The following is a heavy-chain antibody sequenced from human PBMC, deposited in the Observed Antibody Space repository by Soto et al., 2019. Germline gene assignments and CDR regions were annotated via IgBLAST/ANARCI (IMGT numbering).Heavy chain of an antibody. Sequence: PGGSLRLSCAASGFTFSSYWMHWVRQAPGKGLVWVSRINSDGSSTSYADSVKGRFTISRDNAKNTLYLQMNSLRAEDTAVYYCASVGRSGNFHPLGYYYYYMDVWGKGTTVTVSS. V-gene: IGHV3-74*01. CDR2: INSDGSST. J-gene: IGHJ6*03. CDR1: GFTFSSYW. CDR3: ASVGRSGNFHPLGYYYYYMDV. D-gene: IGHD1-7*01.